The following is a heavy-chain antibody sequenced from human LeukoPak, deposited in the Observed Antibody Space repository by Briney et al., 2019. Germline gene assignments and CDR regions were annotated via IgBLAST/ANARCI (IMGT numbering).Heavy chain of an antibody. Sequence: SETLSLTCAVSSGSISSGGYSWSWIRQPPGKGLEWIGYIYHSGSTYYNPSLKSRVTISVDRSKNQFSLKLSSVTAADTAVYYCARHTSYGGNSAFGDWGQGTLVTVSS. CDR1: SGSISSGGYS. CDR3: ARHTSYGGNSAFGD. J-gene: IGHJ4*02. V-gene: IGHV4-30-2*01. CDR2: IYHSGST. D-gene: IGHD4-17*01.